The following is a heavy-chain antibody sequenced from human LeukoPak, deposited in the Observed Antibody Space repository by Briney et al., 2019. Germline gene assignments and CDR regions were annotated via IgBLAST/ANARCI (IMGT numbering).Heavy chain of an antibody. CDR1: GGSISSGGYY. D-gene: IGHD3-16*02. J-gene: IGHJ4*02. CDR3: ARTQTFGGVIVN. V-gene: IGHV4-31*03. Sequence: SETLSLTCTVSGGSISSGGYYWNWIRQHPGKGLGWIGYIYYSGSTYYNPSLRSRLTISVDTSKNQFSLKLSSVTAADTAVYYCARTQTFGGVIVNWGQGTLVTVSS. CDR2: IYYSGST.